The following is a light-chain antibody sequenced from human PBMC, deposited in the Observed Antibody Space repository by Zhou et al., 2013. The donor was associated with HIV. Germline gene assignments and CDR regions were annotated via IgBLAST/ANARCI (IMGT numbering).Light chain of an antibody. Sequence: DIQMTQSPSSVSASVGDTVTITCRASEDISSWLAWYQHAPGRGPKLLIYAASKLQGGVPSRFSGSGSGTHFNFTIISLQSEDIATYYCQQYDGLPWSFGQGTKLE. J-gene: IGKJ2*04. CDR2: AAS. CDR3: QQYDGLPWS. CDR1: EDISSW. V-gene: IGKV1-12*01.